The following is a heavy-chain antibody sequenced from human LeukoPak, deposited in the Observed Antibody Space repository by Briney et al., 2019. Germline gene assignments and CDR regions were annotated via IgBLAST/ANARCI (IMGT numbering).Heavy chain of an antibody. CDR1: GGSISSDSYY. J-gene: IGHJ4*02. D-gene: IGHD4-11*01. Sequence: SETLSLTCTVSGGSISSDSYYWSWIRQPAGKGLEWIGRISGSGPTNYNPSLKSRVTISIDTSKNHFSLKLNPVTVADTAVYYCASDYSITGYFDFWGQGALVTVSS. CDR2: ISGSGPT. CDR3: ASDYSITGYFDF. V-gene: IGHV4-61*02.